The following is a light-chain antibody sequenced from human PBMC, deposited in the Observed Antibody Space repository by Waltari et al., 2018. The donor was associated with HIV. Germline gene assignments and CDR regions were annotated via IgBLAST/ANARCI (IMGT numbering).Light chain of an antibody. CDR2: GVN. CDR3: NSFTDTDTLV. J-gene: IGLJ3*02. V-gene: IGLV2-14*03. CDR1: HGDVGSYNL. Sequence: QSALTQPASVSGSPGHSVNISCPGTHGDVGSYNLVSWYQQYPGRAPQLIIYGVNSRPSVVSDRFSGSKFGNTASLTISGLRADDEADYYCNSFTDTDTLVFGGGTRLTVL.